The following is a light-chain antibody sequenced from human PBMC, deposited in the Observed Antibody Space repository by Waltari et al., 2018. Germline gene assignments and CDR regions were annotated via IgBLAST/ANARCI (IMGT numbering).Light chain of an antibody. CDR1: SSDVGGYNY. CDR2: EVS. J-gene: IGLJ3*02. V-gene: IGLV2-8*01. CDR3: SSYAGSNRV. Sequence: QSALTQPPSASGSPGQSVPIPSPGTSSDVGGYNYVSWYQQHPGKAPKLMIYEVSKRPSGVPDRFSGSKSGNTASLTVSGLQAEDEADYYCSSYAGSNRVFGGGTKLTVL.